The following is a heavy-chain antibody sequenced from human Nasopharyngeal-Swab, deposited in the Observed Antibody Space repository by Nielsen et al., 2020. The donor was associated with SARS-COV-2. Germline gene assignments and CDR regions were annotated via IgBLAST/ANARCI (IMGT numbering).Heavy chain of an antibody. Sequence: GESLKISCAASGFVFSGSAIHWVRQASGRRLEWVGRIGDKAHNYATTYAASVKGRFTISRDDSVNTAYLQMDSLNTEDTALYYCTTDYYFDYWGQGTLVTVSS. V-gene: IGHV3-73*01. CDR2: IGDKAHNYAT. CDR1: GFVFSGSA. J-gene: IGHJ4*02. CDR3: TTDYYFDY.